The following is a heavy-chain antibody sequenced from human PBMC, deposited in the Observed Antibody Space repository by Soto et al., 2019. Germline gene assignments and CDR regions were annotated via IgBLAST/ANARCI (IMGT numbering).Heavy chain of an antibody. CDR1: GYTFTNYF. V-gene: IGHV1-46*01. Sequence: QVQLVQSGAEVKKPGASVKVSCKASGYTFTNYFIQWVRQAPGQGLEFMGIINPSGGSTTYAQKFQGRATMTKDTSTSTVYMELSRLSSQDTAVYYCARAPSGFSVVGALGDYWGQGTLVTVSS. CDR2: INPSGGST. CDR3: ARAPSGFSVVGALGDY. J-gene: IGHJ4*02. D-gene: IGHD1-26*01.